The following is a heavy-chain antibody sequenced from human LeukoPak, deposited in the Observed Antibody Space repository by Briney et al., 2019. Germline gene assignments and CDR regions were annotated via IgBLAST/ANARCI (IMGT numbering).Heavy chain of an antibody. CDR1: GFTFSSYG. D-gene: IGHD2-8*01. CDR3: AKTNGYFDQ. V-gene: IGHV3-23*01. Sequence: GGSLRLSCAASGFTFSSYGMTWLRQTPAKGLEWVSAISGSGETTYYSDSVKGRFTISRDNSKNTLFLQMNSLSDEDAAMYYCAKTNGYFDQWGQGTLVAVSS. CDR2: ISGSGETT. J-gene: IGHJ4*02.